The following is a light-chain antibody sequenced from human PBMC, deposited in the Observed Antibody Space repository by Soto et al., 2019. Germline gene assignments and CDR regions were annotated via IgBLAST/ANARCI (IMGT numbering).Light chain of an antibody. V-gene: IGKV1-39*01. Sequence: DIQMTQSPSSLSASVGDSVTITCRASQSINIYLSWYQQKPGKAPKLLINVASTLQGGVPSRFSGSGSGTEFNLAISSLQPEDSATYYCQQSLSTPQTFGGGTRVEIK. CDR3: QQSLSTPQT. J-gene: IGKJ4*01. CDR2: VAS. CDR1: QSINIY.